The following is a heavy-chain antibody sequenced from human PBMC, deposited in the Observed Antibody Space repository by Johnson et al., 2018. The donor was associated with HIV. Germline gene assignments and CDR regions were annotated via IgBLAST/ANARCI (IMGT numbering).Heavy chain of an antibody. V-gene: IGHV3-7*02. CDR1: GFTFSSYW. CDR3: ASGDDDGF. Sequence: VQLVESGGGVVQPGRSLRLSCAASGFTFSSYWMSWVRQAPGKGLEWVANIKQDGSEKYYVDSVKGRFTISRDNSKNTLYLQMNSLRAEDTAVYFCASGDDDGFWGQGTKVTVSS. J-gene: IGHJ3*01. D-gene: IGHD5-12*01. CDR2: IKQDGSEK.